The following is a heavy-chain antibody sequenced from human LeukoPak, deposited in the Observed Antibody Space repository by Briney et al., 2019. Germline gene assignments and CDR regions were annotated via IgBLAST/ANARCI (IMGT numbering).Heavy chain of an antibody. CDR1: GFTFSSYA. D-gene: IGHD4-23*01. J-gene: IGHJ6*02. Sequence: GGSLRLSCAASGFTFSSYAMSWVRQAPGKGLEWVSAISGSGGSTYYADSVKGRFTISRDNSKNTLYLQMNSLRAEDTAVYYCANDTVGYPNPYYYYGMDVWGRGTTVTVSS. V-gene: IGHV3-23*01. CDR3: ANDTVGYPNPYYYYGMDV. CDR2: ISGSGGST.